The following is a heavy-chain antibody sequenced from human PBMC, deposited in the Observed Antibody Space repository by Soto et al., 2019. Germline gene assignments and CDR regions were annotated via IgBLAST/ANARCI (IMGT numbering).Heavy chain of an antibody. D-gene: IGHD3-16*01. J-gene: IGHJ6*02. V-gene: IGHV1-18*01. CDR3: AMVDVYVTPSPQDV. CDR2: INTYNGNT. CDR1: GYTFTIYG. Sequence: ASVKVSCKASGYTFTIYGMAWARQAPGQGKERMGWINTYNGNTNYAQNLQGRVTLTTDTSTSTTYKELTRLRSNDTAIYYCAMVDVYVTPSPQDVWGQGTRVTVCS.